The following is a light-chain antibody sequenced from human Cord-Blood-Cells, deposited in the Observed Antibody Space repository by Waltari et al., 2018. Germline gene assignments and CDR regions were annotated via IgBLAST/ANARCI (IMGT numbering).Light chain of an antibody. CDR2: EGS. CDR3: CSYAGSFYV. V-gene: IGLV2-23*01. J-gene: IGLJ1*01. CDR1: SSDVGSYNL. Sequence: QSALTQPASVSGSPGQSITISCTGTSSDVGSYNLVSWYQQPPGKAPKLMIYEGSTRPSGVSNRFSCSKSGNTAALTISELQAEDEADYYCCSYAGSFYVFGTGTKVTVL.